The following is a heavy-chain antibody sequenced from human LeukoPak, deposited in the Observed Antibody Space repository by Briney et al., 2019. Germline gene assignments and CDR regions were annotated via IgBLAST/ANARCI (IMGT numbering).Heavy chain of an antibody. CDR1: GYTFISYG. D-gene: IGHD6-13*01. J-gene: IGHJ6*02. Sequence: SVKVSCKASGYTFISYGISWVRQAPGQGLEWMGRIIPILGIANYAQKFQGRVTITADKSTSTAYMELSSLRSEDTAVYYCARDIAAAGTLYGMDVWGQGTTVTVS. V-gene: IGHV1-69*04. CDR2: IIPILGIA. CDR3: ARDIAAAGTLYGMDV.